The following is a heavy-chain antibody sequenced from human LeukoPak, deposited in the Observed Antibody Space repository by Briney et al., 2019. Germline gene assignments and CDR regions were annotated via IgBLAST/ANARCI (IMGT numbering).Heavy chain of an antibody. CDR1: GFTFSSNA. V-gene: IGHV3-23*01. CDR2: ITCSGDST. Sequence: GVSLRLSCAASGFTFSSNAMIWVRQAPGKGLEWVSDITCSGDSTYYAVSVKGRFTISRDNSKNTVYLQMNSLRVEDTAVYHCGKERYGSSSVVDYWGHGTLVTVCS. CDR3: GKERYGSSSVVDY. J-gene: IGHJ4*01. D-gene: IGHD6-6*01.